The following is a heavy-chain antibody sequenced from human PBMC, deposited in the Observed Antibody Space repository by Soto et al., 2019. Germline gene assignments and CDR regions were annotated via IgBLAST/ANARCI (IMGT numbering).Heavy chain of an antibody. CDR2: INHSGST. D-gene: IGHD3-3*01. CDR3: ASGVAVLRRTTGYFDY. J-gene: IGHJ4*02. Sequence: QVQLQQWGAGLLKPSETLSLTCAVYGGSFSGYYWSWIRQPPGKGLEWIGEINHSGSTNYNPSLKSRVTISVDTSKNQFSLKLSSVTAADTAVYYCASGVAVLRRTTGYFDYWGQGTLVTVSS. V-gene: IGHV4-34*01. CDR1: GGSFSGYY.